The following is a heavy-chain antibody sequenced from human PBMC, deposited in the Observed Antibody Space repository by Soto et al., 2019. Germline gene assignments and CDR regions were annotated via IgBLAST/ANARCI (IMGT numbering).Heavy chain of an antibody. J-gene: IGHJ5*02. CDR1: GGSISSSSYY. CDR3: ARSVYYDFWCGYCGWFDP. V-gene: IGHV4-39*01. D-gene: IGHD3-3*01. Sequence: SETLSLTCTVSGGSISSSSYYWGWIRQPPGKGLEWIGSIYYSGSTYYNPSLKSRVTISVDTSKHQFSLKLSSVTAADTAVYYCARSVYYDFWCGYCGWFDPWGQGTLVTVSS. CDR2: IYYSGST.